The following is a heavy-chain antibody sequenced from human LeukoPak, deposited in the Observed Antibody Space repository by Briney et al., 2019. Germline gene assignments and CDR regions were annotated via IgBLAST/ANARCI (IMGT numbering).Heavy chain of an antibody. CDR3: ARGDYYDAPWFDP. V-gene: IGHV3-48*04. Sequence: GGSLRLSCAASGFTFSSYSMNWVRQAPGKGLEWVSYISSSGSTIYYADSVKGRFTISRDNAKNSLYLQMNSLRAEDTAVYYCARGDYYDAPWFDPWGQGTLVTVSS. CDR1: GFTFSSYS. D-gene: IGHD3-22*01. CDR2: ISSSGSTI. J-gene: IGHJ5*02.